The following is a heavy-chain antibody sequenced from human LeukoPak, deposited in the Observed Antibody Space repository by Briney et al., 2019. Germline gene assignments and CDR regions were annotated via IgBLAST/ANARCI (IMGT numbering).Heavy chain of an antibody. J-gene: IGHJ4*02. D-gene: IGHD3-9*01. CDR1: GYTFTSYG. CDR3: ARDSWILTGYSVDY. CDR2: ISAYNGNT. Sequence: ASVKVSCKASGYTFTSYGISWVRQAPGQGLERMGWISAYNGNTNYAQKLQGRVTMTTDTSTSTAYMELRSLRSDDTAVYYCARDSWILTGYSVDYWGQGTLVTVSS. V-gene: IGHV1-18*04.